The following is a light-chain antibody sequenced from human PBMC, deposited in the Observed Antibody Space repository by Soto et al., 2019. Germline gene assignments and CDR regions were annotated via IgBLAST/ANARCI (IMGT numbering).Light chain of an antibody. V-gene: IGKV1-12*01. CDR2: NAS. CDR3: QQANSFPLT. J-gene: IGKJ4*01. Sequence: DIQMTQSPSSVSASVGDRVTITCRASQGISSLLAWYQQKPGKAPNLLIHNASNLQSGVPSRFSGSGSGTDFSLTISRLQPEAFATYYGQQANSFPLTFGGGTKVEIK. CDR1: QGISSL.